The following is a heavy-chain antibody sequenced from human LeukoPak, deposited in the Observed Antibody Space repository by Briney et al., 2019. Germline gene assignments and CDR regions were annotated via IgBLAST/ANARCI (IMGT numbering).Heavy chain of an antibody. CDR3: ARDSGSPHAFDI. D-gene: IGHD1-26*01. CDR1: GFTFSDYY. CDR2: ISSSSSYT. J-gene: IGHJ3*02. Sequence: GGSLRLSCAASGFTFSDYYMSWIRQAPGKGLEWVSYISSSSSYTNYADSVKGRFTISRDNAKNSLYLQMNSLRAEDTAVYYCARDSGSPHAFDIWGQGTMVTVSS. V-gene: IGHV3-11*05.